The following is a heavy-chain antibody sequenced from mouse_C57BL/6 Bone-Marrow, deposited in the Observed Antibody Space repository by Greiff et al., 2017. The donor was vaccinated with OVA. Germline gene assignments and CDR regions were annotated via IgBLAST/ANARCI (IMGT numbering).Heavy chain of an antibody. D-gene: IGHD4-1*02. Sequence: EVQGVESGPVLVKPGASVKMSCKASGYTFTDYYMNWVKQSHGKSLEWIGVIIPYNGGTSYNQKFKGKATLTVDKSSSTAYMELNSLTSEDSAVYYCAIYNWDDFDYWGQGTTLTVSS. CDR3: AIYNWDDFDY. CDR2: IIPYNGGT. V-gene: IGHV1-19*01. J-gene: IGHJ2*01. CDR1: GYTFTDYY.